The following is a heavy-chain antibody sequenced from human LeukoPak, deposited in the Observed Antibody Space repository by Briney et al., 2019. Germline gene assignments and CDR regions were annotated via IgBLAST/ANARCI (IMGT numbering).Heavy chain of an antibody. CDR2: ISSSGSTI. J-gene: IGHJ6*03. V-gene: IGHV3-48*03. CDR1: GFTFSSYE. Sequence: GGFLRLSCAASGFTFSSYEMNWVRQAPGKGLEWVSYISSSGSTIYYADSVKGRFTISRDNAKNSLYLQMNSLRAEDTAVYYCARGQNYYMDVWGKGTTVTVSS. CDR3: ARGQNYYMDV.